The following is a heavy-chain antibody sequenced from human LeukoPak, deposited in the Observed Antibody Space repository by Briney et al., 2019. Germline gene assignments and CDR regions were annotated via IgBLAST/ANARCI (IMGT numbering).Heavy chain of an antibody. D-gene: IGHD2-8*01. CDR2: ISGSGGST. CDR1: GFPFSSYA. Sequence: GGSLRLSCAASGFPFSSYAMSWGRPAPGKGLGWGSAISGSGGSTYYADSVKGRFTISRDNSKNTLYLQMNSLRAEDTAVYYCARCLLYLWNRNFYYYMDVWGKGTTVTVSS. V-gene: IGHV3-23*01. CDR3: ARCLLYLWNRNFYYYMDV. J-gene: IGHJ6*03.